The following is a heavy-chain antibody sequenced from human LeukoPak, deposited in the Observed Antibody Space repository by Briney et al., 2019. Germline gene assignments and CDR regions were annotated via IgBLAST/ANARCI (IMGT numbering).Heavy chain of an antibody. CDR1: GFSFSKYI. CDR3: ARVGARYCSSTSCYLCDY. V-gene: IGHV3-23*01. D-gene: IGHD2-2*01. J-gene: IGHJ4*02. Sequence: GWLLRFSGEASGFSFSKYIMSWRHAPPGRRLEWVSVISGSGGSTYYADSVKGRFTISRDNSKNTLYLQMNSLRAEDTAVYYCARVGARYCSSTSCYLCDYWGQGTLVTVSS. CDR2: ISGSGGST.